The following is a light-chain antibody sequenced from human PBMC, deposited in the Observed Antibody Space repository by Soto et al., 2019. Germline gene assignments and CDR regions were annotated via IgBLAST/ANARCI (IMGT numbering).Light chain of an antibody. CDR2: DVT. CDR3: CSYTGSYTVI. CDR1: SSDVGGYNF. Sequence: QSVLTQPRSVSGSPGQSVTISCTGTSSDVGGYNFVSWYQQHPGKAPKLIIYDVTNRPSGVPDRFSGSKSGNTASLTISGLQAEDEADYYCCSYTGSYTVIFGGGTKVTVL. V-gene: IGLV2-11*01. J-gene: IGLJ2*01.